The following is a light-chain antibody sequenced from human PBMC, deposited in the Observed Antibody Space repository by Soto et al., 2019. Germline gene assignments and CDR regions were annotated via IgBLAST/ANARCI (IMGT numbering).Light chain of an antibody. CDR1: QGISQY. Sequence: DIHLTQSPSLLSASVGDRVTITCRASQGISQYVAWYQQKPGKAPKLLIYKASSLESGVPSRFSGSGSGTEFTLTISSLQPDDFATYYCQQYNSYWTFGQGTKVEIK. V-gene: IGKV1-5*03. CDR2: KAS. CDR3: QQYNSYWT. J-gene: IGKJ1*01.